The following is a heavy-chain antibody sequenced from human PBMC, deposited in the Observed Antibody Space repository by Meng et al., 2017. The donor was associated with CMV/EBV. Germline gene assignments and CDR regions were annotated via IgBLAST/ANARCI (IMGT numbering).Heavy chain of an antibody. CDR1: GFTFSSYE. Sequence: GESLKISCAASGFTFSSYEMNWVRQAPGKGLEWVGRIKSKTDGGTTDYAAPVKGRFTISRDDSKNTLYLQMNSLKTEDTAVYYCTTDDGRGAHSGSYWGWGQGTLVTVSS. V-gene: IGHV3-15*01. J-gene: IGHJ4*02. CDR2: IKSKTDGGTT. CDR3: TTDDGRGAHSGSYWG. D-gene: IGHD1-26*01.